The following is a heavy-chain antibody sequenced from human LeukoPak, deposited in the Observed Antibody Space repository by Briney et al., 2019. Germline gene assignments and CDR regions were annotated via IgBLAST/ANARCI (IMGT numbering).Heavy chain of an antibody. CDR3: ARGTPDFDY. CDR1: GGSFSGYY. V-gene: IGHV4-34*01. CDR2: INHSGST. J-gene: IGHJ4*02. Sequence: SETLSLTCAVYGGSFSGYYWSWIRQPPGKGLEWIGEINHSGSTNYNPSLKSRVTISVDTSKNRFSLKLSSVTAADTAVYYCARGTPDFDYWGQGTLVTVSS.